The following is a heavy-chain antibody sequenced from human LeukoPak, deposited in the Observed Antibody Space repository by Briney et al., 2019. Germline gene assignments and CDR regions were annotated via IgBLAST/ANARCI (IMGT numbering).Heavy chain of an antibody. Sequence: PGGSLRLSCAASGFTFSSYGMHWVRQAPGKGLEWVAVIWYHGSNKYYADSVKGRFTISRDNSKNTLYLQMNSLKAEDTAVYYCAKDSHPSGAAYYYDSSGHDPTYFDYWGQGTLVTVSS. V-gene: IGHV3-33*06. J-gene: IGHJ4*02. CDR2: IWYHGSNK. D-gene: IGHD3-22*01. CDR1: GFTFSSYG. CDR3: AKDSHPSGAAYYYDSSGHDPTYFDY.